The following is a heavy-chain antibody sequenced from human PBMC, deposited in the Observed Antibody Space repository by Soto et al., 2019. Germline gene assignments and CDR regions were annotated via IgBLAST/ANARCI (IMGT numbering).Heavy chain of an antibody. CDR3: ARAAYCGSDSCSDAFDI. CDR1: GYTFTNYA. CDR2: INAGNGNT. D-gene: IGHD2-21*02. V-gene: IGHV1-3*01. Sequence: QVQLVQSGAEVKKSGASVKVSCKASGYTFTNYAMHWVRQAPGQRLEWMGWINAGNGNTKYSQQFQDRVIITRDTSASTAYMELSSLRSEDTAVYYCARAAYCGSDSCSDAFDIWGQGTVVTVSS. J-gene: IGHJ3*02.